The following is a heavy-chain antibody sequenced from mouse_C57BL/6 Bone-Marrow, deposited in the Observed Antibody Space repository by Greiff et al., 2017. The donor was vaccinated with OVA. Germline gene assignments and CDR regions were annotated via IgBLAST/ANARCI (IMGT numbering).Heavy chain of an antibody. J-gene: IGHJ3*01. CDR2: IYPRSGNT. Sequence: VQLQQSGAELARPGASVKLSCKASGYTFTSYGIRWVKQRTGQGLEWIGEIYPRSGNTYYNEKFKGKATLTADKSSSTAYMELRSLTSEDSAVYFCAREEDYYYGSSGAYWGQGTLVTVSA. CDR1: GYTFTSYG. D-gene: IGHD1-1*01. V-gene: IGHV1-81*01. CDR3: AREEDYYYGSSGAY.